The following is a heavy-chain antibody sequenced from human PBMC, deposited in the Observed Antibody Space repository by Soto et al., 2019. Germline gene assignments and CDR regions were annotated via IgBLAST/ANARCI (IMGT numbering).Heavy chain of an antibody. CDR2: INAGNGNT. Sequence: ASVKFSCKASGYTFTSYGISWVRQAPGQRLEWMGWINAGNGNTKYSQKFQGRVTMTRDTSTSTVYMELSSLRSEDTAVYYCARERREGSMDYYGMDVWGQGTTVTVS. J-gene: IGHJ6*02. D-gene: IGHD2-2*01. CDR3: ARERREGSMDYYGMDV. CDR1: GYTFTSYG. V-gene: IGHV1-18*01.